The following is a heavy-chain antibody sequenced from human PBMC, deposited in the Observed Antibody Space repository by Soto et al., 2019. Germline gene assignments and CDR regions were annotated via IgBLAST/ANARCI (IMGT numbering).Heavy chain of an antibody. J-gene: IGHJ6*02. V-gene: IGHV1-69*01. CDR1: GGTFSSYA. D-gene: IGHD3-10*01. CDR2: IIPIFGTA. CDR3: ARYYGSGSSYTYYYYGMDV. Sequence: QVQLVQSGAEVKKPGSSVKVSCKAPGGTFSSYAISWVRQAPGQGLEWMGGIIPIFGTANYAQKFQGRVTITEDESTSTAYMELRSLRSEDTAVYYCARYYGSGSSYTYYYYGMDVWGQGTTVTVSS.